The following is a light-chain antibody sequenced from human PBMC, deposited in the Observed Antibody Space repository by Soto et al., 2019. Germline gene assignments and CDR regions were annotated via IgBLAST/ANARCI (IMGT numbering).Light chain of an antibody. CDR2: KAS. CDR3: QQYDTYPHT. J-gene: IGKJ2*01. Sequence: DIQLTQSPSTLSASVGDRVTITCRACQSINSWLAWYQQRPGKAPKLLIYKASSLQSGVPSRFSGSGSGTEFTLTISCLQPDDFATYYCQQYDTYPHTFGLGPELEIK. V-gene: IGKV1-5*03. CDR1: QSINSW.